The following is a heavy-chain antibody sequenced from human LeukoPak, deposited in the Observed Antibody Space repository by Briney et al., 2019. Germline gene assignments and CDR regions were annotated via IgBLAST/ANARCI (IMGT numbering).Heavy chain of an antibody. CDR3: ARGYCSGGSCYSTSGLWFDP. CDR2: INTNTGNP. V-gene: IGHV7-4-1*02. CDR1: GYTFTSYA. D-gene: IGHD2-15*01. J-gene: IGHJ5*02. Sequence: ASVKVSCKASGYTFTSYAMNWVRQAPGQGLEWMGCINTNTGNPTYAQGFTGRFVFSLDTSVSTAYLQISSLKAEDTAVYYCARGYCSGGSCYSTSGLWFDPWGQGTLVTVSS.